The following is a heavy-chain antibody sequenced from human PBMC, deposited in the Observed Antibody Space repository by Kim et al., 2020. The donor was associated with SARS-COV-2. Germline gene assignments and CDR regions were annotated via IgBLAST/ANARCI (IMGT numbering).Heavy chain of an antibody. CDR1: GFTFSSYG. CDR3: AKDKGRSATVGWYFDL. Sequence: GGSLRLSCAASGFTFSSYGMHWVRQAPGKGLEWVAVISYDGSNKYYADSVKGRFTISRDNSKNTLYLQMNSLRAEDTAVYYCAKDKGRSATVGWYFDLWG. J-gene: IGHJ2*01. D-gene: IGHD4-4*01. V-gene: IGHV3-30*18. CDR2: ISYDGSNK.